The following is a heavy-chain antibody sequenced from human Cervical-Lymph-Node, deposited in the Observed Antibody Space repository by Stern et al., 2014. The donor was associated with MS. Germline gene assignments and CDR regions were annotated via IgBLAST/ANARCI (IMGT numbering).Heavy chain of an antibody. CDR1: GYTFTGYY. V-gene: IGHV1-2*06. CDR3: AKGLYYDSSGFVF. J-gene: IGHJ4*02. Sequence: EQLVESGAEVKRPGASVKVSCKTSGYTFTGYYIHWVRQAPGQGLEWMGRITPQGGGTNYAQKFQDRVTMTRDTSISTAYMELSRLRSDDTAIYYCAKGLYYDSSGFVFWGQGTLVTVSS. D-gene: IGHD3-22*01. CDR2: ITPQGGGT.